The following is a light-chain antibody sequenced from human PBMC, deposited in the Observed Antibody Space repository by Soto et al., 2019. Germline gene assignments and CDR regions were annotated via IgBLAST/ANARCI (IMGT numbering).Light chain of an antibody. Sequence: DIQMTQSPSSLSASVGDRVTITCRASQGISSHLAWFQQKPGKAPKSLIYAASNLQSGVPSKFSGSGSGTDFTLTISSLQPEDFATYYCQQYNSYPWTFGQGTKVQIK. J-gene: IGKJ1*01. CDR3: QQYNSYPWT. CDR2: AAS. V-gene: IGKV1-16*02. CDR1: QGISSH.